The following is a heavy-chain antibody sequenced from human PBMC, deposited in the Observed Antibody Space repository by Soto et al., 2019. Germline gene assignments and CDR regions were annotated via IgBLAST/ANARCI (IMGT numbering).Heavy chain of an antibody. Sequence: SETLSLTCTVSGGSISSYYWSWIRQPPGKGLEWIGYIYYSGSTNYNPSLKSRVTISVDTSKNQFSLKLSSVTAADTAVYYCARVGSPYYFDYWGQGTLVTVSS. CDR1: GGSISSYY. CDR2: IYYSGST. D-gene: IGHD6-25*01. CDR3: ARVGSPYYFDY. J-gene: IGHJ4*02. V-gene: IGHV4-59*01.